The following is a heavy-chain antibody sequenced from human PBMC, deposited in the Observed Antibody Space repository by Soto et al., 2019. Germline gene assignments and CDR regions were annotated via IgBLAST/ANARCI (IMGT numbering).Heavy chain of an antibody. J-gene: IGHJ4*02. D-gene: IGHD2-8*01. V-gene: IGHV3-48*01. Sequence: EVQLVESGGGLAQPGGSLRLSCAASGFTFSSYSMNWVRQAPGKGLEWVSYISGSSSMIYYADSVKGRFTISRDNAKNSLYLQMNSLRAEDTAVYYCARDLNPRQEMLYALLGYWGQGTLVTVSS. CDR3: ARDLNPRQEMLYALLGY. CDR2: ISGSSSMI. CDR1: GFTFSSYS.